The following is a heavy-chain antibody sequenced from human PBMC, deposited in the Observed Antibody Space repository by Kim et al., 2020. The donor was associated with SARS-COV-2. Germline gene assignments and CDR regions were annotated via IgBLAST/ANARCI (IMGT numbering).Heavy chain of an antibody. CDR1: GGSLSSISYY. V-gene: IGHV4-39*07. J-gene: IGHJ4*02. D-gene: IGHD5-18*01. CDR2: IHYSGST. CDR3: VRAWNTAMFNY. Sequence: SETLSLTCTVSGGSLSSISYYWGWIRQPPGKGLEWIASIHYSGSTYYNPSLKSRVTISVDTSKNHFSLKLSSVTAADTAVYYCVRAWNTAMFNYWGQGTLVTVSS.